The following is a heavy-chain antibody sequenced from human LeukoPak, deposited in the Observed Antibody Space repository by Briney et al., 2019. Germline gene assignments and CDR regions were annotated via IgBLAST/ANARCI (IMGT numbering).Heavy chain of an antibody. V-gene: IGHV3-30*02. Sequence: PGGSLRLSCAASGFTFSNYNMHWVRQAPGKGLEWVAFIRYDGSNKYYADSVKGRFTISRDNSKNTLYLQMNSLRAEDTAVYYCAKDNGISGSYGYWGQGTLVTVSS. D-gene: IGHD1-26*01. CDR2: IRYDGSNK. CDR3: AKDNGISGSYGY. J-gene: IGHJ4*02. CDR1: GFTFSNYN.